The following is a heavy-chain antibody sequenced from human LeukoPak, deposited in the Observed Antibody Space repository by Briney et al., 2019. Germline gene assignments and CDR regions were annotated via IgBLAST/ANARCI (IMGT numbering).Heavy chain of an antibody. D-gene: IGHD3-22*01. CDR3: ATGAGEYYYDSSGYYAADY. Sequence: GASVKVSCKASGGTFSSYAISWVRQAPGQGLEWMGGIIPIFGTANYAQKFQGRVTITADESTSTAYMELSSLRSKDTAVYYCATGAGEYYYDSSGYYAADYWGQGTLVTVSS. J-gene: IGHJ4*02. CDR1: GGTFSSYA. CDR2: IIPIFGTA. V-gene: IGHV1-69*13.